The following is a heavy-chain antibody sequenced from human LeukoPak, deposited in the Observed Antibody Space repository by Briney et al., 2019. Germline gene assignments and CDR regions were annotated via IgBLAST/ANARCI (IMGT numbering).Heavy chain of an antibody. CDR1: GFTFSSYA. J-gene: IGHJ5*02. CDR3: ARGRPSYYYGSGSYYYTRFDP. Sequence: PGGSLRLSCAASGFTFSSYAMNWVRQAPGKGLEWIGEINHSGSTNYNPSLKSRVTISVDTSKNQFSLKLSSVTAADTAVYYCARGRPSYYYGSGSYYYTRFDPWGQGTLVTVSS. CDR2: INHSGST. D-gene: IGHD3-10*01. V-gene: IGHV4-34*01.